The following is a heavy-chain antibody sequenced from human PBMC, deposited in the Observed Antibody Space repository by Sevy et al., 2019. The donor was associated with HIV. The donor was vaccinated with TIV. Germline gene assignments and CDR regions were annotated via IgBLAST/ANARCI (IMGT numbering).Heavy chain of an antibody. CDR3: ARGRRMNTITMIRWDY. Sequence: GASVKVSCKASGGTFSSYAISWVRQAPGQGLEWMGGIIPIFGTANYAQKFQGRVTVTADESTSTAYMELSSLRSEDTAVYYCARGRRMNTITMIRWDYWGQRTLVTVSS. CDR2: IIPIFGTA. J-gene: IGHJ4*02. CDR1: GGTFSSYA. D-gene: IGHD3-22*01. V-gene: IGHV1-69*13.